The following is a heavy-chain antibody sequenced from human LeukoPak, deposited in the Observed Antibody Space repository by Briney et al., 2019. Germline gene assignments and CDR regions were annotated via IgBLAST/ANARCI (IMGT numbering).Heavy chain of an antibody. CDR3: ARHQKIARFDAFDI. CDR1: GYSFTNYW. D-gene: IGHD2-21*01. Sequence: GESLKISCKGSGYSFTNYWIGWVRQMPGKGLEWMGIIYPGDSDTRYSPSFQGQVTISADKSISTAYLQWSSLKASGTAMYYCARHQKIARFDAFDIWGQGTMVTVSS. CDR2: IYPGDSDT. V-gene: IGHV5-51*01. J-gene: IGHJ3*02.